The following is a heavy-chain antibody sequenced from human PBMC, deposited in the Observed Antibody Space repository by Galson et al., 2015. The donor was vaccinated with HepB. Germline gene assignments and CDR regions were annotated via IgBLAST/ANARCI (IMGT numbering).Heavy chain of an antibody. Sequence: CAISGDSVSNNNAAWYWIRQSPSRGLEWLGRTYYRARWYSDYTVSLRSRITINADTSKNQFSLQLNSVTPEDTAVYYCARGHYYDSTGAYYFDYWGQGTLVTVSS. CDR3: ARGHYYDSTGAYYFDY. D-gene: IGHD3-22*01. V-gene: IGHV6-1*01. CDR1: GDSVSNNNAA. CDR2: TYYRARWYS. J-gene: IGHJ4*02.